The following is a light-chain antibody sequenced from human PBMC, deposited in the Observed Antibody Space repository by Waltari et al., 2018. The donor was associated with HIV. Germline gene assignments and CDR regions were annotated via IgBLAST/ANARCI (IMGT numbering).Light chain of an antibody. CDR3: AAWDDSLSGRV. CDR1: SSNIGRSY. J-gene: IGLJ3*02. CDR2: GSN. V-gene: IGLV1-47*01. Sequence: QSVLTQPPSASGTPAQRVTISCSGSSSNIGRSYIYCYQQLPGTAPKLLIYGSNQRPSGVPDRFSGSKSGTSASLAISGLRSEDEADYYCAAWDDSLSGRVFGGGTKLTVL.